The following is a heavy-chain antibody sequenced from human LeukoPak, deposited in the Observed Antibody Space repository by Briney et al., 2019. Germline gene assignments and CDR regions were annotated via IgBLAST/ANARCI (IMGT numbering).Heavy chain of an antibody. CDR1: GGNFRNYG. V-gene: IGHV1-18*01. CDR2: ISAYNGNT. D-gene: IGHD5-12*01. CDR3: ARDSRATAVDY. Sequence: EASVTVSCKASGGNFRNYGFHWVRQAPGQGLEWMGWISAYNGNTNYAQKLQGRVTMTTDTSTSTAYMELRSLRSDDTAVYYCARDSRATAVDYWGQGTLVTVSS. J-gene: IGHJ4*02.